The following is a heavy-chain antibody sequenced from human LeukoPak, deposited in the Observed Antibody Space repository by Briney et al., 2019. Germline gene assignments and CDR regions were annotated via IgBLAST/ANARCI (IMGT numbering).Heavy chain of an antibody. CDR1: GYTFTSYG. CDR2: MNPNSGNT. CDR3: ARARGAYYDFWSGYYPDY. J-gene: IGHJ4*02. Sequence: ASVKVSCKASGYTFTSYGINWVRQATGQGLEWMGWMNPNSGNTGYAQKFQGRVTITRNTSISTAYMELSSLRSEDTAVYYCARARGAYYDFWSGYYPDYWGQGTLVTVSS. D-gene: IGHD3-3*01. V-gene: IGHV1-8*03.